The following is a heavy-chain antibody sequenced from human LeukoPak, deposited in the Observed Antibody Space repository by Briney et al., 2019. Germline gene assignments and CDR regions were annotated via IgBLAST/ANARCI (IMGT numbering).Heavy chain of an antibody. CDR2: IIPIFGTA. CDR1: GGTFSSYA. Sequence: SVKVSCKASGGTFSSYAISWVRQAPGQGLEWMGRIIPIFGTANYAQKFQGRVTITADKSTSTDYMELSSLRSEDTAVYYCARVGTSAQYQLLSSSYYFDYWGQGTLVTVSS. D-gene: IGHD2-2*01. J-gene: IGHJ4*02. V-gene: IGHV1-69*06. CDR3: ARVGTSAQYQLLSSSYYFDY.